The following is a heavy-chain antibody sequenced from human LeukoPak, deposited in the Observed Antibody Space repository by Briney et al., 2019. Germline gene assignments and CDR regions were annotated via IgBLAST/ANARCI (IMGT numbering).Heavy chain of an antibody. J-gene: IGHJ3*02. CDR2: INPSGGST. V-gene: IGHV1-46*01. CDR3: AREYFDSSGYYYRFGASDI. CDR1: GYIFTSYY. D-gene: IGHD3-22*01. Sequence: ASVKVSCKASGYIFTSYYIHWVRQAPGQGLEWMGLINPSGGSTRYAQKFQGRVTMTRDTSTSTVYMELSSLRSEDTAVYYCAREYFDSSGYYYRFGASDIWGQGTMVTVSS.